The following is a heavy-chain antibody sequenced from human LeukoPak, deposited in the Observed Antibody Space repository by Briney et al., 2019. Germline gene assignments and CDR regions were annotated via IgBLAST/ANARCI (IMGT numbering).Heavy chain of an antibody. CDR1: GGSISSSSYY. CDR2: FYYSKNT. CDR3: ARHDCSSMSCYISFPFDY. Sequence: PSETLSLTCTVPGGSISSSSYYWGWIRQPPGKGLEWIGSFYYSKNTYYNPSLKSRVIISVDTSKNQFSLKLSSVTAADTGVYYCARHDCSSMSCYISFPFDYWGQGILVTVSS. V-gene: IGHV4-39*01. D-gene: IGHD2-2*02. J-gene: IGHJ4*02.